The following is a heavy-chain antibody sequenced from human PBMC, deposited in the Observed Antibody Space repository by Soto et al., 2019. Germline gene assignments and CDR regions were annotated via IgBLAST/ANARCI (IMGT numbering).Heavy chain of an antibody. V-gene: IGHV3-72*01. CDR3: VGGTLVGAAYSMDV. CDR2: SKNKVKNYST. J-gene: IGHJ6*02. D-gene: IGHD1-26*01. CDR1: GFTFSDHR. Sequence: GGSLRLYCAASGFTFSDHRMDWVRKAPGKGLEWVGRSKNKVKNYSTEYAASVKGRFTISRDDSKSSLFLQMNSLEIEDTAVYYCVGGTLVGAAYSMDVWGQGTTVTVSS.